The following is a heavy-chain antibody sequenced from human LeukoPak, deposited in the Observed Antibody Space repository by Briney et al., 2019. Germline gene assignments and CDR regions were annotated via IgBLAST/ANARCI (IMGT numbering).Heavy chain of an antibody. J-gene: IGHJ2*01. V-gene: IGHV4-59*01. D-gene: IGHD2-2*01. CDR2: ISYTGST. Sequence: SETLSLTCTVSGGSFGSYYWSWIRQPPGKGLEWIGYISYTGSTNYNPSLKSRVSLSVDTSKNQFSLELSSVTAADTAVYYCATYRTSFIYWYFDLWGRGTLVTVSS. CDR3: ATYRTSFIYWYFDL. CDR1: GGSFGSYY.